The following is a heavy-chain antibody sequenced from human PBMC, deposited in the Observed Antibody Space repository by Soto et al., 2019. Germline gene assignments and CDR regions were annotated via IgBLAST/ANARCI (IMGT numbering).Heavy chain of an antibody. J-gene: IGHJ6*02. CDR2: IYYSGST. V-gene: IGHV4-59*01. CDR1: GVSISSYY. D-gene: IGHD3-16*01. Sequence: SETLSLTCTVSGVSISSYYWSWIRQPPGKGLEWIGYIYYSGSTNYNPSLKSRVTISVDTSKNQFSLKLSSVTAADTAVYYCARRGRGIGGYYYGMDVWGQGTTVTVSS. CDR3: ARRGRGIGGYYYGMDV.